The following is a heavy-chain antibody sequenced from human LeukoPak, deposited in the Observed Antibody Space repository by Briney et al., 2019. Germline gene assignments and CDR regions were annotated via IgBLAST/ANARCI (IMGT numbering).Heavy chain of an antibody. D-gene: IGHD2-8*02. J-gene: IGHJ3*02. CDR2: IYYSGST. CDR1: GGSISSSSYY. V-gene: IGHV4-39*07. Sequence: SETLSLTCTVSGGSISSSSYYWGWIRQPPGTGLEWIGSIYYSGSTYYNPSLKSRVTISVDTSKNQFSLKLSSVTAADTAVYYCARGPGGSPADAFDIWGQGTMVTVSS. CDR3: ARGPGGSPADAFDI.